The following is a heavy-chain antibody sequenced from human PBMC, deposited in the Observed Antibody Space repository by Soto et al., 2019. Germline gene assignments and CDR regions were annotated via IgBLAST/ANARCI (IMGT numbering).Heavy chain of an antibody. J-gene: IGHJ4*02. CDR2: IKQDGSEQ. CDR1: GFTFSSYW. D-gene: IGHD4-17*01. Sequence: EVQLVESGGGLVQPGGSLRLSCAASGFTFSSYWMSWVCQAPGKGLEWVANIKQDGSEQYYVDSVKGRFTISRDNAKNSLYLQMNSLRTEGTAVYYCARDDYLIPNDYWGQGTLVTVSS. CDR3: ARDDYLIPNDY. V-gene: IGHV3-7*01.